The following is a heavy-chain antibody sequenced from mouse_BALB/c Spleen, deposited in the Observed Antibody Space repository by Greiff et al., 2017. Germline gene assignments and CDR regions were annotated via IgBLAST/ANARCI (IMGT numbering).Heavy chain of an antibody. J-gene: IGHJ4*01. CDR3: AKTPLKGYAMDY. V-gene: IGHV2-2*02. CDR1: GFSLTSYG. CDR2: IWSGGST. Sequence: VKLMESGPGLVQPSQSLSITCTVSGFSLTSYGVHWVRQSPGKGLEWLGVIWSGGSTDYNAAFISRLSISKDNSKSQVFFKMNSLQANDTAIYYCAKTPLKGYAMDYWGQGTSVTVSS.